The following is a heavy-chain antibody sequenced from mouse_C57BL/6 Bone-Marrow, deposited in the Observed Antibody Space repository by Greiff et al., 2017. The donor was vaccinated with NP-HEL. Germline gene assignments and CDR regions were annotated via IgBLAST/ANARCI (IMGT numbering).Heavy chain of an antibody. Sequence: EVQLQQSGAELVRPGASVKLSCTASGFNIKDYYMHWVKQRPEQGLEWIGRIDPEDGDTEYAPKFQGKATMTADTSSNTAYLQLSSLTSEDTAVYYCTTGGYYYGSSYYAMDYWGQGTSVTVSS. J-gene: IGHJ4*01. CDR2: IDPEDGDT. CDR1: GFNIKDYY. V-gene: IGHV14-1*01. D-gene: IGHD1-1*01. CDR3: TTGGYYYGSSYYAMDY.